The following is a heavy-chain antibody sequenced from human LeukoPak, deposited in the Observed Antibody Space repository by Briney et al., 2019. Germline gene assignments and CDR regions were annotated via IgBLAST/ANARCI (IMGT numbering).Heavy chain of an antibody. D-gene: IGHD2-15*01. CDR2: ISSSSSYI. J-gene: IGHJ4*02. CDR1: GFTFSSYS. Sequence: GGSLRLSCAASGFTFSSYSMNWVRQAPGKGLEWVSSISSSSSYIYYADSVKGRFTISRDNAKNSLYLQMNSLRAEDTAVYYCAAPPGYCSGGSCYFTWEYWGQGTLVTVSS. V-gene: IGHV3-21*04. CDR3: AAPPGYCSGGSCYFTWEY.